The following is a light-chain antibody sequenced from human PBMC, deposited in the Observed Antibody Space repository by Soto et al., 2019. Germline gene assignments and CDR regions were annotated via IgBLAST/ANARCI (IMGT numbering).Light chain of an antibody. CDR2: GAS. Sequence: EIVMTQSPATLSVSPGERATLSCRASQSVRNNLAWYQQKPGQAPRLLIFGASSRAAGIPARFSGSGSGTELTRTIISLQSEDSAIYYYQHYNNLPLTCGGGTKVEIK. V-gene: IGKV3-15*01. J-gene: IGKJ4*01. CDR3: QHYNNLPLT. CDR1: QSVRNN.